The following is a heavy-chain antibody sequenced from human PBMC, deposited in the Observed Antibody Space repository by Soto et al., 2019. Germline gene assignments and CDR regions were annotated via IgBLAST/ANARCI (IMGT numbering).Heavy chain of an antibody. CDR3: TRVAHSSGWYYYYGMDV. J-gene: IGHJ6*02. CDR1: GFTFGDYA. CDR2: IRSKAYGGTT. Sequence: PGGSLRLSCTASGFTFGDYAMSWFRQAPGKGLEWVGFIRSKAYGGTTEYAASVKGRFTISRDDSKSIAYLQMNSLKTEDTAVYYCTRVAHSSGWYYYYGMDVWGQGTTVTVSS. D-gene: IGHD6-19*01. V-gene: IGHV3-49*03.